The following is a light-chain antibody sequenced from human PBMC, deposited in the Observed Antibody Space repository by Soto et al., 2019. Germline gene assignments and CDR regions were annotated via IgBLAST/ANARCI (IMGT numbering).Light chain of an antibody. J-gene: IGLJ1*01. Sequence: QSALTQPASVSGSPGQSITISCTGTSSDVGGYNYVSWYQQHPGKAPKLMIYDVSNRPSGVSNRFSGSKSGNTASLTISGLQAEDEADYFCSSYTITSTYVFGTGTRSPS. CDR2: DVS. CDR1: SSDVGGYNY. V-gene: IGLV2-14*01. CDR3: SSYTITSTYV.